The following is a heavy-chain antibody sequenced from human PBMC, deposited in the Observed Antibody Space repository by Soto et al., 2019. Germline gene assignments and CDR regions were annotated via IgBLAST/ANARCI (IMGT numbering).Heavy chain of an antibody. D-gene: IGHD2-15*01. V-gene: IGHV1-69*08. Sequence: QVQLVQSGAEVKKPGSSVKVSCKASGGTFSSYTISWVRQAPGQGLEWMGRIIPILGIANYAQKFQGRVTITADKSASTAYRELSSLRSEDTAVYYCARDSGYCSGGSCQIEGPMDYWGQGTLVTVSS. CDR1: GGTFSSYT. J-gene: IGHJ4*02. CDR3: ARDSGYCSGGSCQIEGPMDY. CDR2: IIPILGIA.